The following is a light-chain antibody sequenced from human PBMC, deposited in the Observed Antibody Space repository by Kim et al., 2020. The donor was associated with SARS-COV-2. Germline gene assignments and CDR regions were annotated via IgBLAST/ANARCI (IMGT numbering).Light chain of an antibody. CDR2: WAS. V-gene: IGKV4-1*01. CDR3: QKYFGTTLT. Sequence: DIVLTQSPDSLAVFLGSRATISGKSSQSLFYRSHNKNYLAWYQQKSGQPPKLLIYWASTRELGVPDRFSGRGSGTDFTLTISSLQAEDVAVYYCQKYFGTTLTFGGETKVDIK. J-gene: IGKJ4*01. CDR1: QSLFYRSHNKNY.